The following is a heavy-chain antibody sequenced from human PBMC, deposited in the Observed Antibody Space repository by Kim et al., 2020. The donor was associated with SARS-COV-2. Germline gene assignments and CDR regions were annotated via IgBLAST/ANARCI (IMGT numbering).Heavy chain of an antibody. CDR3: ARDPVDTAMGNLDV. CDR2: ISYDGSNK. Sequence: GGSLRLSCAASGFTFSSYAMHWVRQAPGKGLEWVAVISYDGSNKYYADSVKGRFTISRDNSKNTLYLQMNSLRAEDTAVYYCARDPVDTAMGNLDVWGQG. J-gene: IGHJ6*02. CDR1: GFTFSSYA. V-gene: IGHV3-30*04. D-gene: IGHD5-18*01.